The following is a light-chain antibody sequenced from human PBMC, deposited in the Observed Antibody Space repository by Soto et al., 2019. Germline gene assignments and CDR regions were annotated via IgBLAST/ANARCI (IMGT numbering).Light chain of an antibody. CDR1: QSVRSNY. CDR3: QQYRDLPQT. CDR2: NSS. Sequence: EIGLTQSPRTLSLSPGERATLSCRASQSVRSNYLAWYQQKPGQAPRLLIYNSSTRATGIPDRFSGSGSGTDFTLTISRLEPEDFALYYCQQYRDLPQTFGQGTQVEIK. V-gene: IGKV3-20*01. J-gene: IGKJ1*01.